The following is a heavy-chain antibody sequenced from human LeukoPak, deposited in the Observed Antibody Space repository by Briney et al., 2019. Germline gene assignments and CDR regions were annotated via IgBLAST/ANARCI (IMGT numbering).Heavy chain of an antibody. CDR1: GGSISSYY. CDR3: ARDYYGSGSFDY. Sequence: PSETLSLTCTVSGGSISSYYWSWIRQPPGKGVEWIGYIYYSGSTNYNPSLKSRVTISVDTSKNQFSLKLSSVTAADTAVYYCARDYYGSGSFDYWGQGTLVTVSS. V-gene: IGHV4-59*01. D-gene: IGHD3-10*01. CDR2: IYYSGST. J-gene: IGHJ4*02.